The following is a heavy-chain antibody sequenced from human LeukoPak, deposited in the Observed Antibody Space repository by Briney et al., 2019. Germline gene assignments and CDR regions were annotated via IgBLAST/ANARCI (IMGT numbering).Heavy chain of an antibody. D-gene: IGHD3-10*01. Sequence: GGSLRLSCEASGVTFSNYGMHWVRQAPGKGLEWVSSISSSSSYIYYADSVKGRFTISRDNAKNSLYLQMNSLRAEDTAVYYCASLIRWGRAVRGYWGQGTLVTVSS. J-gene: IGHJ4*02. CDR1: GVTFSNYG. V-gene: IGHV3-21*01. CDR3: ASLIRWGRAVRGY. CDR2: ISSSSSYI.